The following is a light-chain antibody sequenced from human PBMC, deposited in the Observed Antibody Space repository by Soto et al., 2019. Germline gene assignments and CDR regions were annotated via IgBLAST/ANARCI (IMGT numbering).Light chain of an antibody. CDR3: QQYGSSPPLS. CDR1: QSVTSSY. V-gene: IGKV3-20*01. Sequence: EIVLTQSPGTLSLSPGERVTLSCRASQSVTSSYLAWYQQKPGQAPRLLIYGASSRATGTPDRFSGSGSGTDFTLTISRLEPEDFEVYYCQQYGSSPPLSFGGGTKVEIK. CDR2: GAS. J-gene: IGKJ4*01.